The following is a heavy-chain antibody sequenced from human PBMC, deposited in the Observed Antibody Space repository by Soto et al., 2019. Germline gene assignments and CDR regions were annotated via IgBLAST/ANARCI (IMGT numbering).Heavy chain of an antibody. CDR3: ARIGISNSDAFDV. CDR2: ISADNGNG. Sequence: QVQLVQSGGEVKKPGASVKVSCKASGYRFSDNGISWVRQAPGRVLEWMGWISADNGNGNYAQKFQGRVTMTTDTSTRTAYMEMRSLRSDDTAVYYCARIGISNSDAFDVWGQGTMVTVSS. CDR1: GYRFSDNG. J-gene: IGHJ3*01. V-gene: IGHV1-18*04. D-gene: IGHD1-1*01.